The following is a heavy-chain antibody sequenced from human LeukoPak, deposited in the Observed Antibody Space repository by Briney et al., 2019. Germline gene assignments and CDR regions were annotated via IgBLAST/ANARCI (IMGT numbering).Heavy chain of an antibody. CDR2: IKGGGGDP. J-gene: IGHJ4*02. V-gene: IGHV3-23*01. Sequence: PGGSLSLSCAASRFTFSSYAMGWVRQAPGKGLEWVSSIKGGGGDPFYAESVRGRFTISRDNSKNTLYLQLNSLRAEDTAVYFCAKGGHDFNPFYCWGQGTLVNGSS. CDR3: AKGGHDFNPFYC. CDR1: RFTFSSYA. D-gene: IGHD2-21*02.